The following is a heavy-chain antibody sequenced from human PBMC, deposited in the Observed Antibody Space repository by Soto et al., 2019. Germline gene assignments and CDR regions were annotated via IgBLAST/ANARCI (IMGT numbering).Heavy chain of an antibody. V-gene: IGHV3-7*01. J-gene: IGHJ4*02. CDR3: ASDKSGCFDY. CDR2: ITQDGSEK. Sequence: GGSLRLSCAAPGFTFSSYWMSWVRQAPGKGLEWVANITQDGSEKYYGDSVKGRFTISRDNAKNSLYLQMNSLRAEDTAEYYCASDKSGCFDYWGQGTLVTVSS. CDR1: GFTFSSYW. D-gene: IGHD1-26*01.